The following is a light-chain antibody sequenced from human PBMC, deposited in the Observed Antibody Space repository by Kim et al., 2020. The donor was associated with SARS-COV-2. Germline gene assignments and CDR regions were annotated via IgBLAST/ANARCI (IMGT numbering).Light chain of an antibody. CDR3: SAWDTSLSAWV. CDR2: RDN. Sequence: RQTATLTCIGNSKNVGNEGAAWLQQHKGHPPKLLFYRDNNRPSGISERLSASRSGNTASLTITGLQPEDEADYYCSAWDTSLSAWVFGGGTQLTVL. J-gene: IGLJ3*02. CDR1: SKNVGNEG. V-gene: IGLV10-54*01.